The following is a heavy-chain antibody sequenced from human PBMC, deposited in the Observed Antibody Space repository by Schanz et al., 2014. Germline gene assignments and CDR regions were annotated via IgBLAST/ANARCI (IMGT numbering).Heavy chain of an antibody. CDR1: GFTFSSYG. Sequence: QVQLVESGGGVVQPGGSLRLSCAASGFTFSSYGMHWVRQAPGKGLEWVALISYDGSNKHYADSVKGRFTISRDNSKKTLYVQMNSLRAEDTAVYYCARDRPSGYALDFWGQGTLVTVSS. D-gene: IGHD5-12*01. CDR3: ARDRPSGYALDF. J-gene: IGHJ4*02. CDR2: ISYDGSNK. V-gene: IGHV3-30*19.